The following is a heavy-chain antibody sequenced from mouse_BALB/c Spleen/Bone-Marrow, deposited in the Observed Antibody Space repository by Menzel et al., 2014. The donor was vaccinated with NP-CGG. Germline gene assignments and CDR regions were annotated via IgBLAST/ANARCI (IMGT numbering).Heavy chain of an antibody. CDR2: INNNGCDT. CDR3: ARGYDYSSWFAC. Sequence: EVQGVESGGGLVQPGGSLKLSCAASGFTFSSYGMSWVRQTPDKRLEMIATINNNGCDTYYPDSVKGRFTISRDNARNTLYLQMSSLKSEDTAMYYCARGYDYSSWFACWGQATLVPVS. D-gene: IGHD2-4*01. J-gene: IGHJ3*01. V-gene: IGHV5-6-3*01. CDR1: GFTFSSYG.